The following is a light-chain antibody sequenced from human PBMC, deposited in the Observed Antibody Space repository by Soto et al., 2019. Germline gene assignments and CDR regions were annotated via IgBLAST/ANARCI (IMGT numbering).Light chain of an antibody. J-gene: IGKJ2*01. Sequence: EMVMTQSPAPLSVSPGERVTLSSGASQGISATLAWYQHIPAQAPRLLIYAASTRATGIPARFSGSGSGTEFTLTISSLQSEDFAVYYCQQYQNWPPMYAFGQGTKLEI. CDR1: QGISAT. V-gene: IGKV3-15*01. CDR2: AAS. CDR3: QQYQNWPPMYA.